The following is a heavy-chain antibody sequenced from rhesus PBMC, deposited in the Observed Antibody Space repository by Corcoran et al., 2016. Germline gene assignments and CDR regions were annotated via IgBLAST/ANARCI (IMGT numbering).Heavy chain of an antibody. V-gene: IGHV4-169*01. Sequence: QLQLQESGPGLVTPSETLSVTCAVSGCSISSSYCSWIRQAPGKGLEWIWYLYGSGSSTNYNPSLKMRVTLSGDTSKNQLSLKLSTVNAADTAVYYCARHGILDAFDFWGKGLRVTVSS. J-gene: IGHJ3*01. D-gene: IGHD2-21*01. CDR3: ARHGILDAFDF. CDR1: GCSISSSY. CDR2: LYGSGSST.